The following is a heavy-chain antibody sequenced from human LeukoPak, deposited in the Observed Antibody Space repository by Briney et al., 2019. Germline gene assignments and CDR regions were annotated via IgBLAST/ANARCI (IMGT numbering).Heavy chain of an antibody. CDR2: ISGSGGST. CDR3: AKDYPLGGYGDYEGTDV. J-gene: IGHJ6*02. D-gene: IGHD4-17*01. CDR1: GFTFSSYA. Sequence: GGSLRLSCAASGFTFSSYAMSWVRQAPGKGLEWVSAISGSGGSTYYADSVKGRFTISRDNSKNTLYLQMNSLRAEDTAVYYCAKDYPLGGYGDYEGTDVWGQGTTVTVSS. V-gene: IGHV3-23*01.